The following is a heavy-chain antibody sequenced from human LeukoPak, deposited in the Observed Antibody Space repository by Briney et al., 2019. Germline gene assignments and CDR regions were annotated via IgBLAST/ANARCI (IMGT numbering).Heavy chain of an antibody. CDR1: GFTFSSYG. V-gene: IGHV3-30*02. CDR2: IRYDGSNK. CDR3: AKDYYYDSSSYFDY. D-gene: IGHD3-22*01. Sequence: GALRLSCAASGFTFSSYGMHWVRQAPGRGLEWVAFIRYDGSNKYYADSVKGRFTISRDNSNNTLYLEMNSLSTEYTAVYYCAKDYYYDSSSYFDYWGQGTLVTVSS. J-gene: IGHJ4*02.